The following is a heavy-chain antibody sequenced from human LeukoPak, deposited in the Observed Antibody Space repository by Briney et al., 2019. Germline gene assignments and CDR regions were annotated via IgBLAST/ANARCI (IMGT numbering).Heavy chain of an antibody. D-gene: IGHD3-10*01. CDR1: GGSISSYY. V-gene: IGHV4-59*01. J-gene: IGHJ4*02. CDR2: IYYSGST. Sequence: SETLSLTCTVSGGSISSYYWSWIRQPPGKGLEWIGYIYYSGSTNYNPSLKSRVTISVDTSKNQFSLKLSSVTAADTAVYYCARDYYGSGVLAWGQGTLVTVSS. CDR3: ARDYYGSGVLA.